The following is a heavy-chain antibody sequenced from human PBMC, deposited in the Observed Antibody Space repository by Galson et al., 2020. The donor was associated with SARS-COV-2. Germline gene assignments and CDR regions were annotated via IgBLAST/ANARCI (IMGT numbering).Heavy chain of an antibody. Sequence: GESLKISCAASGFTFSSYGMHWVRQAPGKGLEWVAVISYDGSNKYYADSVKGRFTISRDNSKNTLYLQMNSLRAEDTAVYYCAKVDTAGEVTTLALTQLFDYWGQGTLVTVSS. J-gene: IGHJ4*02. D-gene: IGHD4-17*01. V-gene: IGHV3-30*18. CDR2: ISYDGSNK. CDR3: AKVDTAGEVTTLALTQLFDY. CDR1: GFTFSSYG.